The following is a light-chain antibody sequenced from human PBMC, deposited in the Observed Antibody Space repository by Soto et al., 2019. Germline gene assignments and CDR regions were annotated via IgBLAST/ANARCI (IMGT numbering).Light chain of an antibody. CDR2: GAS. CDR3: QQNNTWPLT. Sequence: EIVMTQSPATLSVSPGERATLSCRASQGVTTNLAWYQQKPGQAPRLLIYGASTRTTGIPARFSGSGSGTEFTLTISSLQSEDFAVYYCQQNNTWPLTFGGGTKAEIK. CDR1: QGVTTN. J-gene: IGKJ4*01. V-gene: IGKV3-15*01.